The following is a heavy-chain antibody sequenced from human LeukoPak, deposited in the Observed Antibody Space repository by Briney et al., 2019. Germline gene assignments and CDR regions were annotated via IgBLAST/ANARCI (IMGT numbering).Heavy chain of an antibody. CDR2: IWNDGGNK. Sequence: GGSLRLPCAASGFTFRSYGMHWVRQAPGKGLEWVAVIWNDGGNKYYADSVKGRFTISRDNSKNTLYLQMNSLRAEDTAVYYCARTYYDILTGHMEYDAFDMWGQGTMVTVSS. J-gene: IGHJ3*02. D-gene: IGHD3-9*01. V-gene: IGHV3-33*01. CDR3: ARTYYDILTGHMEYDAFDM. CDR1: GFTFRSYG.